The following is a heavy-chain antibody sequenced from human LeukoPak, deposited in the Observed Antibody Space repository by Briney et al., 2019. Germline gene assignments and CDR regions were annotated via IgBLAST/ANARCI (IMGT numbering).Heavy chain of an antibody. CDR2: IYRRGNT. CDR3: ARASADYDTSSDYLGGEGCLDF. J-gene: IGHJ4*02. D-gene: IGHD3-22*01. Sequence: ASETLSLTCSVSGYSISSDNWVWIRQAPGKGLELIAAIYRRGNTYYNPSLKGRVTISVDTSKNQFSLKLTSVTAADTAVYCCARASADYDTSSDYLGGEGCLDFWGQGTLVTVSS. V-gene: IGHV4-38-2*02. CDR1: GYSISSDN.